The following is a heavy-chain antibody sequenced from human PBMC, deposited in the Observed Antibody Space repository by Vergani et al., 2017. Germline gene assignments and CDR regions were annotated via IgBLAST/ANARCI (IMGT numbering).Heavy chain of an antibody. CDR3: AKDLRVWFGELRYFDY. J-gene: IGHJ4*02. CDR1: GFTVSSNY. V-gene: IGHV3-23*04. D-gene: IGHD3-10*01. CDR2: ISGSGGST. Sequence: EVQLVESGGGLVQPGGSLRLSCAASGFTVSSNYMSWVRQAPGKGLEWVSAISGSGGSTYYADSVKGRFTISRDNSKNTLYLQMNSLRAEDTAVYYCAKDLRVWFGELRYFDYWGQGTLVTVSS.